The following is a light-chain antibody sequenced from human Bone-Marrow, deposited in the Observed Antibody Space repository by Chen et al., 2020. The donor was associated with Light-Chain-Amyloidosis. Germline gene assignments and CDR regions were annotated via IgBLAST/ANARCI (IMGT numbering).Light chain of an antibody. CDR3: QQSYSMSSIT. CDR2: AAS. V-gene: IGKV1-39*01. CDR1: QRISNY. J-gene: IGKJ5*01. Sequence: DIQMTQSPSSLSASVGDRVTITCRASQRISNYLNGYQQKPGKAPKLLIHAASTLQSGVPLRFSGSGSGTDFILTISSVQPEDFAIYYCQQSYSMSSITFGQGTRLEIK.